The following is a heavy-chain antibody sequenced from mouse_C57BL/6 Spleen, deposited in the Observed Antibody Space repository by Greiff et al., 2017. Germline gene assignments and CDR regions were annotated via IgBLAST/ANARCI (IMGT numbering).Heavy chain of an antibody. V-gene: IGHV14-3*01. Sequence: VQLQQSVAELVRPGASVKLSCTASGFNINNSYMHWVKQRPEKGLEWIGRIDPANGHTKYAPKFQGKATITADTYSNTTYLQLSSLTSEDTAIYYCASETYVVDPFYAMDYWGQGTSVTVSS. CDR2: IDPANGHT. CDR1: GFNINNSY. J-gene: IGHJ4*01. CDR3: ASETYVVDPFYAMDY. D-gene: IGHD1-3*01.